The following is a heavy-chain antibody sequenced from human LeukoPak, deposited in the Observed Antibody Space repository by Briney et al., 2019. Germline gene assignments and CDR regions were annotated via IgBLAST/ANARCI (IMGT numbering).Heavy chain of an antibody. D-gene: IGHD3-9*01. CDR1: GGSFSGYY. Sequence: SETLSLTCAVYGGSFSGYYWSWIRQPPGKGLEWIGEINHSGSTNYNPSLKSRAIISVDTSKNQFSLKLSSVTAADTAVYYCARGLRFDWLPRGYYYGMDVWGQGTTVTVSS. CDR2: INHSGST. CDR3: ARGLRFDWLPRGYYYGMDV. J-gene: IGHJ6*02. V-gene: IGHV4-34*01.